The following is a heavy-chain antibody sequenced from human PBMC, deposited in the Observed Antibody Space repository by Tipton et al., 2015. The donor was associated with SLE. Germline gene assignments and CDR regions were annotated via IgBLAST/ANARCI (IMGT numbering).Heavy chain of an antibody. Sequence: SLRLYCRGSGFTFKNYGMHWVRQAPGKGLEWVSFIRYDGSKEYYADFVKGRFTISRDNSQNTLYLQMNSLTTEDTAVYYCAKDARILWFRELLEYFHWGQGTLVTVSS. J-gene: IGHJ4*02. CDR1: GFTFKNYG. CDR2: IRYDGSKE. D-gene: IGHD3-10*01. V-gene: IGHV3-30*02. CDR3: AKDARILWFRELLEYFH.